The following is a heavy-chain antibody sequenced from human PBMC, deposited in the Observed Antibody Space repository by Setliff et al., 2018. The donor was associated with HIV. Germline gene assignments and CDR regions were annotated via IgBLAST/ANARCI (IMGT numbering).Heavy chain of an antibody. CDR1: TFTFSSYS. CDR2: ISGSSYI. D-gene: IGHD3-16*02. CDR3: ASVGELSSHFDY. J-gene: IGHJ4*02. V-gene: IGHV3-21*01. Sequence: LRLSCAASTFTFSSYSMNWVRQAPGKGLEWVSSISGSSYIYYADSVKGRFTISRDNAKNSLYLQMNSLRAEDTAVYYCASVGELSSHFDYWGQGTPVTVSS.